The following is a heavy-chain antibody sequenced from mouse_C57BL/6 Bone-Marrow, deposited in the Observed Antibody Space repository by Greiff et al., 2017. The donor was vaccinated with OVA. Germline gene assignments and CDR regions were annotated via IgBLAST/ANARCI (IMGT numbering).Heavy chain of an antibody. Sequence: VQLQQSGAELVRPGASVKLSCTASGFNIKDDYMHWVKQRPEQGLEWIGWIDPENGDTEYASKFQGKATITADTSSKTAYLQLSSLTSEDTAVYYCTPGSTWFAYWGQGTLVTVSA. CDR1: GFNIKDDY. CDR3: TPGSTWFAY. CDR2: IDPENGDT. J-gene: IGHJ3*01. V-gene: IGHV14-4*01. D-gene: IGHD1-1*01.